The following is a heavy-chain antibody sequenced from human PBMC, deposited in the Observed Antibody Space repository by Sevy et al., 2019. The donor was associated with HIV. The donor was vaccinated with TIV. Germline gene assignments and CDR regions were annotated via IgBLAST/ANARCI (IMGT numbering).Heavy chain of an antibody. V-gene: IGHV3-30*03. J-gene: IGHJ4*02. D-gene: IGHD3-3*01. Sequence: GGSLRLSCAASGFTFSSYGMHWVRQAPGKGLEWVAVISYDGSNKYFADSVKGQFTISRDKSKNTLYAQMNSLRAEDKAVYYCATAHYYDMWSGQMESDFDYWGQGALVTVSS. CDR3: ATAHYYDMWSGQMESDFDY. CDR1: GFTFSSYG. CDR2: ISYDGSNK.